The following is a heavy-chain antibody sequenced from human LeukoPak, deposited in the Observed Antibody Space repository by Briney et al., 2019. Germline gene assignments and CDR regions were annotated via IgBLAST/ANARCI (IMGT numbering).Heavy chain of an antibody. CDR3: ARDGLHHNWFDP. V-gene: IGHV4-38-2*02. Sequence: KPSETLSLTCTVSGYSISSGYYWGWIRQPPGKGLEWIVSIYHSGSTYYNPSLKSRVTISVDTSKNQFSLKLSSVTAADTAVYYCARDGLHHNWFDPWGQGTLVTVSS. CDR2: IYHSGST. J-gene: IGHJ5*02. D-gene: IGHD4-11*01. CDR1: GYSISSGYY.